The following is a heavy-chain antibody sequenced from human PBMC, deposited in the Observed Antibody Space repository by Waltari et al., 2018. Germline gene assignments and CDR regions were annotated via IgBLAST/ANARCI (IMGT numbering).Heavy chain of an antibody. CDR2: IIPSPGIA. CDR1: GGTFSSYA. J-gene: IGHJ6*02. Sequence: QVQLVQSGAEVKKPGSSVKVSCKASGGTFSSYAISWVRQAPGQGLEWMGGIIPSPGIANYAQKFQGRVTITADKSTSTAYMELSSLRSEDTAVYYCARVIAAAGTDYYYYGMDVWGQGTTVTVSS. CDR3: ARVIAAAGTDYYYYGMDV. D-gene: IGHD6-13*01. V-gene: IGHV1-69*10.